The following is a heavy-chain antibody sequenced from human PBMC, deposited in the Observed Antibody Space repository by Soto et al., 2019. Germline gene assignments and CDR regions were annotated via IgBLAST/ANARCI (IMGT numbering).Heavy chain of an antibody. CDR1: GFTFSSYA. CDR3: AREIERLLGC. V-gene: IGHV3-30*04. Sequence: QVQLVESGGGVVQPGRSLRLSCAASGFTFSSYAMHWVHQAPGKGLEWVAVISYDGSNKYYADSVKGRFTISRDNSKNTLYLQMNSLRAEDTAVYYCAREIERLLGCWGQGTLVTVSS. CDR2: ISYDGSNK. D-gene: IGHD3-3*01. J-gene: IGHJ4*02.